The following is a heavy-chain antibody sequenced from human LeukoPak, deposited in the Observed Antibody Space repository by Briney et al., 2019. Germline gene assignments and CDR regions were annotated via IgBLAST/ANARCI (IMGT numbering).Heavy chain of an antibody. CDR1: GFTFSSYS. J-gene: IGHJ4*02. CDR3: ARDVQVATIYPLDY. V-gene: IGHV3-21*01. Sequence: GGSLRLFCAASGFTFSSYSMNWVRQAPGKGLEWVSSISSSSSYIYYADSVKGRFTISRDNAKNSLYLQMNSLRAEDTAVYYCARDVQVATIYPLDYWGQGTLVTVSS. D-gene: IGHD5-12*01. CDR2: ISSSSSYI.